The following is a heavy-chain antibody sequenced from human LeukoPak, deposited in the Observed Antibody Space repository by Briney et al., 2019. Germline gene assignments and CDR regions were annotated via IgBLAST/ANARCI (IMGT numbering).Heavy chain of an antibody. CDR2: ISYDGSNK. Sequence: PGRSLRLSCAASGFTFSSYAMHWVRQAPGKGLEWVAVISYDGSNKYYADSVKGRFTISRDNSKNTLYLQMNSLRAEDTAVYYCARDRRITMIVVVRQDSNWFDPWGQGTLVTVSS. J-gene: IGHJ5*02. D-gene: IGHD3-22*01. CDR1: GFTFSSYA. V-gene: IGHV3-30-3*01. CDR3: ARDRRITMIVVVRQDSNWFDP.